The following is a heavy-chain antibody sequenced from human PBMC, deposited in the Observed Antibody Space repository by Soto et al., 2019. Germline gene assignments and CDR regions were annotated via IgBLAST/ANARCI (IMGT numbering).Heavy chain of an antibody. Sequence: QVHLVQSGAEVKKPGASVKVSCKASGYTFTSYGITWVRQAPAQGLEWMGWNSAHNGNTDYAQKLQGRVIVTRDTSTITAYMELRSLRSYDTAVYSCGRGRYGEYCGKGALVTVSS. CDR2: NSAHNGNT. CDR3: GRGRYGEY. D-gene: IGHD3-10*01. CDR1: GYTFTSYG. J-gene: IGHJ4*02. V-gene: IGHV1-18*01.